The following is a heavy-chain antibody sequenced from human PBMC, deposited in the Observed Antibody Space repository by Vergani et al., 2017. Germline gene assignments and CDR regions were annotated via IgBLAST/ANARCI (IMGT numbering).Heavy chain of an antibody. CDR3: ARDAXVHYGTGSYLIMGAFDI. D-gene: IGHD3-10*01. Sequence: QVQLVQSGAEVKKPGSSVKVSCKASGGTFSSYAISWVRQAPGQGLEWMGRIIPILGIANYAQKFQGRVTITADKSTSTAYMELSSVTAADTAVYYCARDAXVHYGTGSYLIMGAFDIWGQGTMVTVSS. J-gene: IGHJ3*02. CDR2: IIPILGIA. CDR1: GGTFSSYA. V-gene: IGHV1-69*04.